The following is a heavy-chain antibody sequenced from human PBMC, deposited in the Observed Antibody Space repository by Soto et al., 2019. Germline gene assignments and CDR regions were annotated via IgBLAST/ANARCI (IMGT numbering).Heavy chain of an antibody. Sequence: SVKVSCKASGFTFTSSAMQWVRQARGQRLEWIGWIVVGSGNTNYAQKFQERVTITRDMSTSTAYMELSSLRSEDTAVYYCEVIRGYDGYYFDYWGQGTLVTVSS. D-gene: IGHD5-12*01. V-gene: IGHV1-58*02. CDR3: EVIRGYDGYYFDY. CDR1: GFTFTSSA. CDR2: IVVGSGNT. J-gene: IGHJ4*02.